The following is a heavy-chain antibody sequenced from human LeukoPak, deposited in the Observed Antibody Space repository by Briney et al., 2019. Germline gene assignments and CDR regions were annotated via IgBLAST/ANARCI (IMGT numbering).Heavy chain of an antibody. D-gene: IGHD3-16*01. CDR1: GDTVSNXIAX. V-gene: IGHV6-1*01. CDR3: ARGGIFDS. J-gene: IGHJ4*02. CDR2: TYYRSXWNN. Sequence: SQTLSLTCAISGDTVSNXIAXXNWXXQXXSRGLEWLGRTYYRSXWNNDYALSVQSRITINPDTSKNQFSLQLDSVTPEDTGVYYCARGGIFDSWGQGTLVTVPS.